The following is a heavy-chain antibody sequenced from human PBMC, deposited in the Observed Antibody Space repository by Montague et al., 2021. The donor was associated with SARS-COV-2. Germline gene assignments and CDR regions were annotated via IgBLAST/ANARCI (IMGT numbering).Heavy chain of an antibody. D-gene: IGHD3-3*01. CDR3: ARGTKPYYDLWL. Sequence: SETLSLTCSVGGSFAGSSNNWLRQTPGKGLEWIGEIYYSGATDYNPSLKGRVTISADTSKNEFSLELRSVSAADTAIYYCARGTKPYYDLWLWGQGTLVTVSS. CDR1: GGSFAGSS. CDR2: IYYSGAT. J-gene: IGHJ4*02. V-gene: IGHV4-34*01.